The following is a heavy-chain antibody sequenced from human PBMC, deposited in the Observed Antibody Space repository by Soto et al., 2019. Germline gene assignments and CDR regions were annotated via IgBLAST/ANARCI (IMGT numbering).Heavy chain of an antibody. CDR1: GFTFSNAW. D-gene: IGHD3-3*01. CDR2: IKSKTDGGTT. CDR3: TTTPLRFLEPQDYYYYMDV. Sequence: GGSLRLSCAASGFTFSNAWMSWVRQAPGKGLEWVGRIKSKTDGGTTDYAAPVKGRFTISRDDSKNTLYLQMNSLKTEDTAVYYCTTTPLRFLEPQDYYYYMDVWGKGTTVTVSS. V-gene: IGHV3-15*01. J-gene: IGHJ6*03.